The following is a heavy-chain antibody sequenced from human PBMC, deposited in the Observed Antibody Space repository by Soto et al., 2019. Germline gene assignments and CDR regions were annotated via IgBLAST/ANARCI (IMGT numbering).Heavy chain of an antibody. J-gene: IGHJ6*02. CDR1: GFTFSSYA. D-gene: IGHD3-3*01. CDR2: ISYDGSNK. Sequence: QVQLVESGGGVVQPGRSLRLSCAASGFTFSSYAMHWVRQAPGKGLEWVAVISYDGSNKYYADPVKGRFTISRDNSKITRYLQMNSLMAEDTAVYYCARDEIRFSWAYGMDVWGQGTTVTVSS. CDR3: ARDEIRFSWAYGMDV. V-gene: IGHV3-30-3*01.